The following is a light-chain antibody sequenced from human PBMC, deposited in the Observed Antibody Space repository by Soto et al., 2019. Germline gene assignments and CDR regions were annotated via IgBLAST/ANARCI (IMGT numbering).Light chain of an antibody. Sequence: DIQMTQSPSTLSASVGDRVTITCRASQSISSWLAWYQQKPGKAPKLLIYEASSSEIGVPPRFSGSGFGTEFTLTISSLQPEDSAPYYCQYYTEHSTFGQGTRLEIK. V-gene: IGKV1-5*03. CDR3: QYYTEHST. J-gene: IGKJ1*01. CDR2: EAS. CDR1: QSISSW.